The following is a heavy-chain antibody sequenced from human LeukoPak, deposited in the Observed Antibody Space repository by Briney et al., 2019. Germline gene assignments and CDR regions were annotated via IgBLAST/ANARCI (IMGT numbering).Heavy chain of an antibody. CDR2: IYYTGST. V-gene: IGHV4-39*01. Sequence: SETLSLTCTVSGGSINIRNYYWGWIRQPPGEGVEWIGSIYYTGSTYYNPSLKSRVTISVDTPKKQLSLKLSSVTAADTAVYYCAATHDSGTYYNDPMGYRGQGTLVTVSS. J-gene: IGHJ4*02. CDR1: GGSINIRNYY. D-gene: IGHD3-10*01. CDR3: AATHDSGTYYNDPMGY.